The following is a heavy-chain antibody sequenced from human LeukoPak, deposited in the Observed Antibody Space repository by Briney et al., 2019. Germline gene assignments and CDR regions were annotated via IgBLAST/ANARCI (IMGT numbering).Heavy chain of an antibody. Sequence: SQTLSLTCTVSGGSISSGDYYWSWIRQPPGKGLEWIGYIYYSGSTYYNPSLKSRVTISVDTSKNQFSLKLSSVTAADTAVYYCASARWLKTRDYFDYWGQGTLVTVSS. J-gene: IGHJ4*02. CDR3: ASARWLKTRDYFDY. V-gene: IGHV4-30-4*08. D-gene: IGHD3-22*01. CDR2: IYYSGST. CDR1: GGSISSGDYY.